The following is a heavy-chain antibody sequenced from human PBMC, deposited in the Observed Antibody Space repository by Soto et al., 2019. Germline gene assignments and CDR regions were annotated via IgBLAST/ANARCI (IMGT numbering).Heavy chain of an antibody. Sequence: GGSLRLSCAASGFTFSDYYMSWIRQAPGKGLEWVSYISSSGSTIYYADSVKGRFTISRDNAKNSLYLQMNSLRAEDTAVYYCARVRYDDSGSSINWFEPWGQGTLVTVSS. J-gene: IGHJ5*02. CDR1: GFTFSDYY. CDR2: ISSSGSTI. V-gene: IGHV3-11*01. CDR3: ARVRYDDSGSSINWFEP. D-gene: IGHD3-10*01.